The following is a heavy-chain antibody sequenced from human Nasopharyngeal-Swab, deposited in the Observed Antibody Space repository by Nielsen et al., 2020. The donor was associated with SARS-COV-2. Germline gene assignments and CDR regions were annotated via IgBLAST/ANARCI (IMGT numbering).Heavy chain of an antibody. J-gene: IGHJ3*02. CDR1: GYNFTTYD. CDR3: ARVDCSSTSCYLEFEAFDI. Sequence: ASVKVSCKASGYNFTTYDINWVRQATGQGLEWMGWMNPNSGNTGYAQKFQGRVTMIRNTSISTAYMELSSLRSEDTAVYYCARVDCSSTSCYLEFEAFDIWGQGTMVTVSS. CDR2: MNPNSGNT. V-gene: IGHV1-8*01. D-gene: IGHD2-2*01.